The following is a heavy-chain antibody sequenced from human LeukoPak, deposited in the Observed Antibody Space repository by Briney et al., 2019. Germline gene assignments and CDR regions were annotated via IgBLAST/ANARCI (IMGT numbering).Heavy chain of an antibody. Sequence: SETLSLTCTVSDGSISSYYWSWIRQPPGKGLEWIGYIYYSGSTNYNPSLKSRVTISVDTSKNQFSLKLSSVTAADTAVYYCARDRLNYDILTGYYSPHQNGIDVWGQGTTVTVS. CDR3: ARDRLNYDILTGYYSPHQNGIDV. CDR1: DGSISSYY. CDR2: IYYSGST. J-gene: IGHJ6*02. V-gene: IGHV4-59*01. D-gene: IGHD3-9*01.